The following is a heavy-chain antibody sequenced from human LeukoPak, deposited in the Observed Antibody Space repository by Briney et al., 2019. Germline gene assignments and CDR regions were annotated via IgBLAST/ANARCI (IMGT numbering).Heavy chain of an antibody. Sequence: TSQTLSLTCTVSGGSISSGTYYWTWIRQPAGKGLEWIGRIYTTGSTNYNPSLKSRVTMSTDTSKNQFSLKLSSVTAADTAVHYCARVTTGGYYNCWGQGTLVTVSS. J-gene: IGHJ4*02. D-gene: IGHD3-22*01. CDR3: ARVTTGGYYNC. V-gene: IGHV4-61*02. CDR1: GGSISSGTYY. CDR2: IYTTGST.